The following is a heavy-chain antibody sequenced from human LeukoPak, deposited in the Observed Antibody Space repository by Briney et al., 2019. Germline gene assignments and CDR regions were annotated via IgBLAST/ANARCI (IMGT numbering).Heavy chain of an antibody. J-gene: IGHJ4*02. CDR1: GGSISSYY. V-gene: IGHV4-4*07. CDR3: ARDNDFFDY. Sequence: PSETLSLTCSVSGGSISSYYWSCIRQPAGKGLEWIWRIHSSGSTHYNPSLKSRVTMSLDTSKNQFSLKLTSVTAADTAVYYCARDNDFFDYWGQGTLVTVSS. CDR2: IHSSGST.